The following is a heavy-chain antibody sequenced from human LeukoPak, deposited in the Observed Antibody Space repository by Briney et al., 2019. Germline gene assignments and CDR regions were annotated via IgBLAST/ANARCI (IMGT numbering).Heavy chain of an antibody. Sequence: PGGSLRLSCAASGFTFSSYSMNWVRQAPGKGLEWVSYADSVKGRFTISRDNAKNSLYLQMNSLRAEDTAVYYCAKYYGDDPDYYYYMDVWGKGTTVTISS. J-gene: IGHJ6*03. CDR3: AKYYGDDPDYYYYMDV. CDR1: GFTFSSYS. V-gene: IGHV3-48*01. D-gene: IGHD4-17*01.